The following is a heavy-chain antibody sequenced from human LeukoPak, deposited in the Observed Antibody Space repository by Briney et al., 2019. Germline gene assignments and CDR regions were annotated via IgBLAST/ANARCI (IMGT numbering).Heavy chain of an antibody. J-gene: IGHJ4*02. V-gene: IGHV4-39*07. D-gene: IGHD3-22*01. CDR3: ARVHYDSSGFDY. CDR2: IYYSGST. Sequence: SETLSLTCTVSGGSISSSSYYWGWIRQPPGKGLEWIGSIYYSGSTYYNPSLKSRVTISVDTSKNQFSLKLSSVTAADTAVYYCARVHYDSSGFDYWGQGTLVTVSS. CDR1: GGSISSSSYY.